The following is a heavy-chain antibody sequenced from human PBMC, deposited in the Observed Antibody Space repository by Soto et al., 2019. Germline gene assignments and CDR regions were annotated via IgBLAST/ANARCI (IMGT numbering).Heavy chain of an antibody. D-gene: IGHD3-16*01. V-gene: IGHV4-59*08. CDR2: IQYGGRT. Sequence: SEALSLTCTVPGGSVTPYYWSWIRQPPGKSAECTGYIQYGGRTDYTTPIKSRVTMSTDTPQNQVSLHLNSDTAADTAVYYCPIVSQWGTPPRLHAFDVWGQGTMVTVSS. J-gene: IGHJ3*01. CDR3: PIVSQWGTPPRLHAFDV. CDR1: GGSVTPYY.